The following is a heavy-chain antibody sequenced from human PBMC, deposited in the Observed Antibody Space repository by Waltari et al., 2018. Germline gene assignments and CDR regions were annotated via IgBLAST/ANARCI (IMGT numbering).Heavy chain of an antibody. CDR3: VREVVPTSTIVVNWFDP. J-gene: IGHJ5*02. Sequence: QVQLVQSGSELKKPGASVKVSCKASGYTFTSYAINWLRRAPGQGIELMGWFKNNTGNPTYVQCFTGRFVFSLDTSVSTAYLQISSLKAEDTAVYYCVREVVPTSTIVVNWFDPWGQGTLVTVSS. CDR2: FKNNTGNP. D-gene: IGHD2-2*01. V-gene: IGHV7-4-1*02. CDR1: GYTFTSYA.